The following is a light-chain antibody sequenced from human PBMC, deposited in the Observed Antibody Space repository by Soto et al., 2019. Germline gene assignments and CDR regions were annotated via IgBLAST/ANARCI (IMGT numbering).Light chain of an antibody. CDR2: DAS. CDR3: QQFNTFFFT. CDR1: QTIDNW. Sequence: DIQMTQSPSTLSASVGDRVTITCRASQTIDNWLAWYQQKPGKAPKLLIYDASRLESGVPSRFSGSGSGTDFTLTITGLQPDDFATYYCQQFNTFFFTFGPGTRVEIK. J-gene: IGKJ4*01. V-gene: IGKV1-5*01.